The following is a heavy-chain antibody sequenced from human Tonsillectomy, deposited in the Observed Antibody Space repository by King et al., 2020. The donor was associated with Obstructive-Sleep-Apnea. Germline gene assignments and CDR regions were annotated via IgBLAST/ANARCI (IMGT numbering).Heavy chain of an antibody. CDR3: EKGPFDYDPFDY. CDR1: GFTFRSFA. CDR2: ISGNGGST. J-gene: IGHJ4*02. D-gene: IGHD4/OR15-4a*01. V-gene: IGHV3-23*04. Sequence: VQLVESGGGLVQPGGSLRLSCAASGFTFRSFAVMWVRQAPGKGLEWVSSISGNGGSTYYADSVKGRFSIYRDNSKNTADLQMNSLRAEDTAVYYCEKGPFDYDPFDYWGQGPWSPSPQ.